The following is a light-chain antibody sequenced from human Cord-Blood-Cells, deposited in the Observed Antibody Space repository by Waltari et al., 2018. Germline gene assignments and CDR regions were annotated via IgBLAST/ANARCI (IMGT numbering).Light chain of an antibody. J-gene: IGLJ1*01. CDR1: SSDVGGFNY. CDR3: CSYAGSYTYV. Sequence: QSALTQPRSVSGSPGQSVTISCPGTSSDVGGFNYVSWYQHNPGKAPKLMIYDVSQRPSGVPDRFSGSKSGNTASLTISGLQAEDEADYYCCSYAGSYTYVFGTGTKVTVL. V-gene: IGLV2-11*01. CDR2: DVS.